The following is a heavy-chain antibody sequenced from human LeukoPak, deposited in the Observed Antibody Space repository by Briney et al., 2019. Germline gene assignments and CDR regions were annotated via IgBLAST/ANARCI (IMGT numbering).Heavy chain of an antibody. CDR1: GFTFDDYG. CDR2: ISYDGSNK. D-gene: IGHD3-10*01. V-gene: IGHV3-30*18. J-gene: IGHJ4*02. CDR3: AKESPYVSPRQYYFDN. Sequence: GGSLRLSCAAPGFTFDDYGMSWVRQAPGKGLEWVAVISYDGSNKYYADSVKGRFTISRDNSKNTLYLQMNSLRVEDTAVYYCAKESPYVSPRQYYFDNWGQGTLVTVSS.